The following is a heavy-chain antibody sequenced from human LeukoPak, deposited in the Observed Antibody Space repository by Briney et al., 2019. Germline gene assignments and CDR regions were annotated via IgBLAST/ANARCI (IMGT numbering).Heavy chain of an antibody. CDR1: GGSFSDYY. CDR3: ARGLDSSRSFDY. Sequence: SETLSLTCAVYGGSFSDYYWSWIRQPPGKGLEWIGEINHSGSTNYNPSLKSRVTISVDTSKNQFSLKLSSVTAADTAVYYCARGLDSSRSFDYWGQGTLVTVSS. CDR2: INHSGST. V-gene: IGHV4-34*01. D-gene: IGHD6-13*01. J-gene: IGHJ4*02.